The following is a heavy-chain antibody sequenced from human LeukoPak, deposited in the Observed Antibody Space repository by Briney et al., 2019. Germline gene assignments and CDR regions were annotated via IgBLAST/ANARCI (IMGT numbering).Heavy chain of an antibody. Sequence: GGSLRLSCAASGFTFSSYGMSWVRQAPGKGLEWVSAISGSGGSTYYADSVKGRFTISRDNSKNTLYLQMNSLRAEDTAVYYCGKAQYSSGPRDYWGQGTLVTVSS. D-gene: IGHD6-19*01. V-gene: IGHV3-23*01. J-gene: IGHJ4*02. CDR1: GFTFSSYG. CDR3: GKAQYSSGPRDY. CDR2: ISGSGGST.